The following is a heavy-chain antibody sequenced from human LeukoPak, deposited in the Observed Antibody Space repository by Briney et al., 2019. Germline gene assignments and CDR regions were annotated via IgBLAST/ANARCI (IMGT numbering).Heavy chain of an antibody. CDR2: IYSGGST. CDR1: GFTVRSNY. V-gene: IGHV3-66*01. J-gene: IGHJ4*02. Sequence: PGGSLRLSCAASGFTVRSNYMSWVRQAPGKGLEWVSVIYSGGSTYYADSVKGRFTISRDNSKNTLYLQMNSLRAEDTAVYYCARDMTTVTTPSGYWGRGTLVTVSS. CDR3: ARDMTTVTTPSGY. D-gene: IGHD4-17*01.